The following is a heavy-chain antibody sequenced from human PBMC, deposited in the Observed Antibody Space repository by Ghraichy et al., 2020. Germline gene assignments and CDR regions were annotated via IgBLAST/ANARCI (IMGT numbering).Heavy chain of an antibody. CDR1: GGSFSGYY. CDR2: INHSGST. Sequence: SETLSLTCAVYGGSFSGYYWSWIRQPPGKGLEWIGEINHSGSTNYNPSLNSRVTISVDTSKNQFSLKLSSVTAADTAVYYCARVPNWGRKYYFDYWGQGTLVTVSS. D-gene: IGHD7-27*01. CDR3: ARVPNWGRKYYFDY. V-gene: IGHV4-34*01. J-gene: IGHJ4*02.